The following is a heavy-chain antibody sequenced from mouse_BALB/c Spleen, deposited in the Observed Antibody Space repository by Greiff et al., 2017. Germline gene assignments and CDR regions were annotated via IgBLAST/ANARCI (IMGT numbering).Heavy chain of an antibody. V-gene: IGHV5-6-4*01. CDR1: GFTFSSYT. Sequence: EVQLVESGGGLVKPGGSLKLSCAASGFTFSSYTMSWVRQTPEKRLEWVATISSGGSYTYYPDSVKGRFTISRDNAKNTLYLQMSSLKSEDTAMYYCTREGGKDYWGQGTTLTVSS. D-gene: IGHD1-1*02. CDR2: ISSGGSYT. CDR3: TREGGKDY. J-gene: IGHJ2*01.